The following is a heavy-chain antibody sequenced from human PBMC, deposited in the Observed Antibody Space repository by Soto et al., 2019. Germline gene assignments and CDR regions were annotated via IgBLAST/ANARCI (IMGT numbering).Heavy chain of an antibody. CDR1: GFMFSRYA. J-gene: IGHJ4*02. V-gene: IGHV3-30-3*01. CDR2: ISKDGSVT. Sequence: QVQLVESGGRVVQSGGSLRLSCAASGFMFSRYAIHWVRQAPGKGLEWVAVISKDGSVTYYIDSVRGRFTISRDKSKNTVYLEMNNMRDDDTAVFYCVRSRSGAVPYSFGYWGQGTLVTVSS. CDR3: VRSRSGAVPYSFGY. D-gene: IGHD3-3*01.